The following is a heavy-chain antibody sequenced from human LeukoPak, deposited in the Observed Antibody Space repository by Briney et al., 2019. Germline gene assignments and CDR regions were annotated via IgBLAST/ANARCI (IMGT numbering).Heavy chain of an antibody. CDR3: ARGSVMYSSGWYEPYYYYYYMDV. CDR1: GYTFTSYD. V-gene: IGHV1-18*01. Sequence: ASVKVSCKASGYTFTSYDINWVRQATGQGLEWMGWISAYNGNTNYAQKLQGRVTMTTDTSTSTAYMELRSLRSDDTAVYYCARGSVMYSSGWYEPYYYYYYMDVWGKGTTVTISS. CDR2: ISAYNGNT. D-gene: IGHD6-19*01. J-gene: IGHJ6*03.